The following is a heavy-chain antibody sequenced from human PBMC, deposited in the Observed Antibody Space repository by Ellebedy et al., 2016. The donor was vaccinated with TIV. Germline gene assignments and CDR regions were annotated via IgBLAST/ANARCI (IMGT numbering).Heavy chain of an antibody. V-gene: IGHV3-23*01. Sequence: GESLKISCAASGFTFGCCAMGWVRQAPGKGLEWVSVISNGGDTTYADSVKGRFTISSANSKNPLYPQMNSLRAEDTAVDYCAKFTVAGYYFDYWGQGTLVTVSS. D-gene: IGHD6-19*01. J-gene: IGHJ4*02. CDR2: ISNGGDTT. CDR3: AKFTVAGYYFDY. CDR1: GFTFGCCA.